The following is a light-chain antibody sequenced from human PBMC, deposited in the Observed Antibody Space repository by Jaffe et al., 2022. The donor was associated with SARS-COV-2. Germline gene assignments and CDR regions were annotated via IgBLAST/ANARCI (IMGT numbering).Light chain of an antibody. J-gene: IGLJ3*02. V-gene: IGLV1-40*01. CDR3: QSYDKTLQWV. CDR1: SSNIGAGYD. CDR2: ANS. Sequence: QSVLTQPPSVSGAPGQGVTISCTGSSSNIGAGYDVHWYQQFPGTAPKLLIQANSNRPSGVPDRFSGSKSGTSASLAISGLQAEDEADYYCQSYDKTLQWVFGGGTKLTVL.